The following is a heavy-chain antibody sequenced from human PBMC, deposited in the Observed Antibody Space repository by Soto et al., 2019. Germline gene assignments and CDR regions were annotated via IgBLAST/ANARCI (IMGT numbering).Heavy chain of an antibody. CDR1: GGSISSGGYY. J-gene: IGHJ6*02. Sequence: QVQLQESGPGLVKPSQTLSLTCTVSGGSISSGGYYWNWIRQHPGKGLEWIGYIYYGGTTYYNPSPQNRVTKSVDTSKNQLSLKLSSVTAADTAVYYCAASCVGCGGFNYYGMDVWGQGTTVTVSS. D-gene: IGHD2-21*01. CDR3: AASCVGCGGFNYYGMDV. CDR2: IYYGGTT. V-gene: IGHV4-31*03.